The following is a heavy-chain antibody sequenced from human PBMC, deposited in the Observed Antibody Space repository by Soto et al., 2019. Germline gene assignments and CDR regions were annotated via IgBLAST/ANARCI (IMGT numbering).Heavy chain of an antibody. D-gene: IGHD6-19*01. J-gene: IGHJ4*02. V-gene: IGHV1-18*01. CDR2: ISAYNGNT. CDR3: ARDRSSSGSYNFDY. CDR1: GYTFTSYG. Sequence: ASVKVSCKASGYTFTSYGISCVRQARGQGLEWMGWISAYNGNTNYAQKLQGRVTRTTYTATSTAYMELRSLRSDDTAVYYCARDRSSSGSYNFDYWGQGTLVTVSS.